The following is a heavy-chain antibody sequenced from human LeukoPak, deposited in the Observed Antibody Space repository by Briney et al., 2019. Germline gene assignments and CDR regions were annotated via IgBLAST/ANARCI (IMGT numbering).Heavy chain of an antibody. CDR1: GYTFTSYG. Sequence: GASVKVSCKASGYTFTSYGISWVRQAPGQGLEWMGWISAYNGYTKYAEKLQGRVTMTTDTSTSTAYMELRSLRADDTAVYYCARAKYDSRGYYWFDPWGQGTLVTVSS. J-gene: IGHJ5*01. D-gene: IGHD3-22*01. CDR2: ISAYNGYT. V-gene: IGHV1-18*01. CDR3: ARAKYDSRGYYWFDP.